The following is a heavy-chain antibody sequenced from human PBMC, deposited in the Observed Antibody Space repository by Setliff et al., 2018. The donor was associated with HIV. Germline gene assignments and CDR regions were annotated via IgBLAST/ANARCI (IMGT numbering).Heavy chain of an antibody. V-gene: IGHV4-4*08. CDR3: ARVRSYGSAYDAFDV. Sequence: PSETLSLTCTVSGGSIGGYYWSWIRQPPGTGLEWLGCIYSGGSTNYNPSLESRVTISLDTSKNQVSLRLTSVTAADTAVYYCARVRSYGSAYDAFDVWGPGTMVTVSS. D-gene: IGHD3-10*01. CDR2: IYSGGST. CDR1: GGSIGGYY. J-gene: IGHJ3*01.